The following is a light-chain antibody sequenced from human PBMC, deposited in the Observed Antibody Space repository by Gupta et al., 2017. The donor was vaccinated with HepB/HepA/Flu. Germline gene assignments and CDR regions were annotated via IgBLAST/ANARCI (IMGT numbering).Light chain of an antibody. Sequence: QSVLTPPPTASRTPGQGVTFACSGSSSNIGSNPVHWYQQLPGTAPKLLIYTNSQRPSGVPDRFSGSKSGTSASLAISGLQSEDEADYYCAAWDDSLNGYVFGTETKVTVL. V-gene: IGLV1-44*01. CDR2: TNS. J-gene: IGLJ1*01. CDR1: SSNIGSNP. CDR3: AAWDDSLNGYV.